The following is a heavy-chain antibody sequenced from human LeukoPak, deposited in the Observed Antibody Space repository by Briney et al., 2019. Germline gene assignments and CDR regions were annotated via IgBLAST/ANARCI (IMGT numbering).Heavy chain of an antibody. J-gene: IGHJ4*02. D-gene: IGHD3-10*01. Sequence: GGSLRLSCAASGFTFTIYAMTWVRQAPGKGLEWVSTISGSGDSTYYADSVKGRFTISRDNSKNTLFLQVNSLRAEDTAVYYCAKDFSTYGSEDFDCWGQGTLVTVSS. V-gene: IGHV3-23*01. CDR2: ISGSGDST. CDR1: GFTFTIYA. CDR3: AKDFSTYGSEDFDC.